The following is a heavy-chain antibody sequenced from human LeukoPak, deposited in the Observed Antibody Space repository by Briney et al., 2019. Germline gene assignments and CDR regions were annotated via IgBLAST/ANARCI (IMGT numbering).Heavy chain of an antibody. CDR3: ARGITMVRGVYYFDY. Sequence: ASVKVSCKTSGYTFISYGISWVRQAPGQGLEWMGWVSAYNGGTKYAQKFQGRVAMTTDTSTSTAYMELRSLRSDDTAVYYCARGITMVRGVYYFDYWGQGTLVTVSS. CDR2: VSAYNGGT. V-gene: IGHV1-18*01. J-gene: IGHJ4*02. D-gene: IGHD3-10*01. CDR1: GYTFISYG.